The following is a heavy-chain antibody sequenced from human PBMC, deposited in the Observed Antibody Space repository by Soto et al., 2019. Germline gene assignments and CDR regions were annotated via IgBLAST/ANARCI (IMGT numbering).Heavy chain of an antibody. J-gene: IGHJ6*01. CDR3: ARGGYRDFRDPYFAMDV. V-gene: IGHV3-53*02. Sequence: EVPLVETGGGLIPPGGSLRLSCAASGFRVTTNYMGWVRQAPGKGLEWVSIFYSGGSSYYADSVKGRFAISRDNSKNTLFQQMNTLRAEDTAVYYSARGGYRDFRDPYFAMDVWGQGTTVTVSS. CDR2: FYSGGSS. CDR1: GFRVTTNY. D-gene: IGHD1-26*01.